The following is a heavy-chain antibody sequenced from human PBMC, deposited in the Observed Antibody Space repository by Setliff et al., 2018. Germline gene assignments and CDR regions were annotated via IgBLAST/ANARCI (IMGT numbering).Heavy chain of an antibody. CDR2: IIHSGST. CDR3: ARSVSRREKFLLDY. CDR1: GGSFSGYY. J-gene: IGHJ4*02. V-gene: IGHV4-34*12. Sequence: SETLSLTCAVYGGSFSGYYWSWIRQPPGKRLEWIGEIIHSGSTNYNPSLKSRFTISMDTSKNQFSLRVSSVTAADTAVYYCARSVSRREKFLLDYWGQGALVTVSS.